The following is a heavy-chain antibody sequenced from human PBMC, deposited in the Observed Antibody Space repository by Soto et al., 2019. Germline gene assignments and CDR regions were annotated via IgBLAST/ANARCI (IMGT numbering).Heavy chain of an antibody. CDR2: IIPIFGTT. CDR3: ARDLGSGYDPGAY. V-gene: IGHV1-69*14. CDR1: GDIFSGYS. J-gene: IGHJ4*02. Sequence: QVQLVQSGAEVKKPGSSVKVSCKTSGDIFSGYSISWVRQALGQGLEWMGGIIPIFGTTNYAQRFHGRVTNTADTSTSTVYMELYGLKAEDTAVYFCARDLGSGYDPGAYWGEGTLVTVSS. D-gene: IGHD5-12*01.